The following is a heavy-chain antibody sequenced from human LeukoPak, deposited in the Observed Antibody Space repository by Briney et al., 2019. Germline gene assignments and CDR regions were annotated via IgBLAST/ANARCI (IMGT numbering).Heavy chain of an antibody. D-gene: IGHD6-6*01. V-gene: IGHV3-74*01. CDR3: VGTIASRGSEY. Sequence: GGSLRLSCAASGFTLSTYWMHWVRQAPGKGLVWVSRINSDGSSTRYADSVKGRFTSSRDNAKNTLYLQMNNLRVDDTAMYYCVGTIASRGSEYWGQGALVTVSS. J-gene: IGHJ4*02. CDR2: INSDGSST. CDR1: GFTLSTYW.